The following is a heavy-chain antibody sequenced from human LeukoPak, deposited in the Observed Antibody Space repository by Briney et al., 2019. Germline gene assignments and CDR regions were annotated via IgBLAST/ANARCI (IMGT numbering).Heavy chain of an antibody. CDR3: ARLIAVVVAASSYFDS. CDR1: GFTFGEDA. J-gene: IGHJ4*02. Sequence: GRSLRLSCTAPGFTFGEDAMSWFRQAPGKGLEWVGFIRTKSSGETAEYAASVKGRFSISRDDSESIAYLQMNSLKTEDTGVYFCARLIAVVVAASSYFDSWGQGTRVTVSS. V-gene: IGHV3-49*03. CDR2: IRTKSSGETA. D-gene: IGHD2-15*01.